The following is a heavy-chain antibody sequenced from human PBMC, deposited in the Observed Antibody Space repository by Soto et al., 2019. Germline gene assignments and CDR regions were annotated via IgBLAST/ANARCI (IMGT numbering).Heavy chain of an antibody. Sequence: QLQMQESGPGLVKPSETLSLTCIVSGGSISSSPYYWAWIRQPPGKALEWIGSVYYSGTSYRNPSLKSRATLSVDGSKNQFSLQLSAVTAADTAVYYCAHIRDYNNYGWFDPWGPGSLVTVSS. J-gene: IGHJ5*02. V-gene: IGHV4-39*01. CDR1: GGSISSSPYY. D-gene: IGHD4-4*01. CDR3: AHIRDYNNYGWFDP. CDR2: VYYSGTS.